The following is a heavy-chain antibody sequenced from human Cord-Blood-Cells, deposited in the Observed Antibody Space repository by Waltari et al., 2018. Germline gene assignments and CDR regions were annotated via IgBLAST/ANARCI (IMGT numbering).Heavy chain of an antibody. V-gene: IGHV3-53*02. J-gene: IGHJ3*02. CDR2: IYSGVST. CDR3: ARDLSGDRAFDI. Sequence: EVQLVETGGGLIQPGGSLRLSSAASGFTVSSNYMSGVRQAPGKGLEWGSVIYSGVSTYDADSVKGRFTISRDKSKNTLYLQMNSMRAEDTAGYYCARDLSGDRAFDIWGQGTMVTVSS. CDR1: GFTVSSNY. D-gene: IGHD3-10*02.